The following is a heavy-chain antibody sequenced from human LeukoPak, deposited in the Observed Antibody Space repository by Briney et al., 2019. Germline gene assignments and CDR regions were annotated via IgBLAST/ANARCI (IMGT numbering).Heavy chain of an antibody. J-gene: IGHJ4*02. CDR3: ARDLYVGNSAFGY. Sequence: GGSLRLSCAASGFTFSSYGMHWVRQAPGKGLEWVAVIWYDGSNKYYADSVKGRFTISRDNSKNTLYLQMNSLRAEDTAVYYCARDLYVGNSAFGYWGQGTLVTVSS. V-gene: IGHV3-33*01. D-gene: IGHD4-23*01. CDR2: IWYDGSNK. CDR1: GFTFSSYG.